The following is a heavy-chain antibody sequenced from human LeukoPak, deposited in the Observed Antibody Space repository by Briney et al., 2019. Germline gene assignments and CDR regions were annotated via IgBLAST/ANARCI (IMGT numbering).Heavy chain of an antibody. J-gene: IGHJ1*01. CDR3: ARGPGYFQH. Sequence: SQTLSLTCAISGDSVSSNSAAWNWIRQSRSRGLEWLGRTYYRSKWFSRYAVSVKSRITINADTSKNQFSLQLNSVTPDDTAVYYCARGPGYFQHWGQGTLVTVSS. CDR2: TYYRSKWFS. V-gene: IGHV6-1*01. CDR1: GDSVSSNSAA.